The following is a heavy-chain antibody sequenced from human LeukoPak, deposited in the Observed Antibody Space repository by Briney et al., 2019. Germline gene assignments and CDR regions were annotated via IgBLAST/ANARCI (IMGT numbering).Heavy chain of an antibody. J-gene: IGHJ6*03. V-gene: IGHV4-59*01. D-gene: IGHD6-13*01. Sequence: SETLSLTCTVSGGSISSYYWSWIRQPPGKGLEWIWYIYNSGSTTYNPSPKNRRTISVDTSKNQFSLKLSSVTAADTAVYYCASLGYSIKPYYMDVWGKGTTVTVSS. CDR3: ASLGYSIKPYYMDV. CDR1: GGSISSYY. CDR2: IYNSGST.